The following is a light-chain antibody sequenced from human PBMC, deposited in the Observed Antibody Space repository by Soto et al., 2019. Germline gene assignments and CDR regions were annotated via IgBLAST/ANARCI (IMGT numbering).Light chain of an antibody. J-gene: IGKJ1*01. V-gene: IGKV1-39*01. CDR2: ALS. CDR1: QTISNS. CDR3: QQSYSTPWT. Sequence: DIPMTQSPSSLSASVGDRVTITCRTSQTISNSLNWYQQKPGTAPKLLIYALSNLQSGVPSRFSGSGSGTDFTLTISSLQPEDFATYHCQQSYSTPWTFGQGTEVAIK.